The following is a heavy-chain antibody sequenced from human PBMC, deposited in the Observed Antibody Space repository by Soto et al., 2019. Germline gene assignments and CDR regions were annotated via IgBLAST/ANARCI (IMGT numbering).Heavy chain of an antibody. J-gene: IGHJ4*02. CDR1: GGSFSGYY. CDR2: INHSGST. CDR3: AREIAVAGTRLDY. D-gene: IGHD6-19*01. V-gene: IGHV4-34*01. Sequence: QVQLQQWGAGLLKPSETLSLTCAVYGGSFSGYYWSWIRQPPGKGLEWIGEINHSGSTNYNPSLKRRVTISVDTSKNQFSLKLSSVTAADTAVYYCAREIAVAGTRLDYWGQGTLVTVSS.